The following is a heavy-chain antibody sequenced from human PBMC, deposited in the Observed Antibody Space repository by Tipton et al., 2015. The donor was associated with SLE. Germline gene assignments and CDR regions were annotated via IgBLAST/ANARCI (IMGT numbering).Heavy chain of an antibody. CDR2: VYDSGIT. D-gene: IGHD6-13*01. J-gene: IGHJ4*02. V-gene: IGHV4-39*07. CDR3: ALSMTAASGPFDY. CDR1: GASISSRAYY. Sequence: TLSLTCIVSGASISSRAYYWGCIRQSPGKGLEWIGSVYDSGITYYSPSLKSRVTISVDTSNNQFSLELSSVTAADTAVYYCALSMTAASGPFDYWGQGILVTVSS.